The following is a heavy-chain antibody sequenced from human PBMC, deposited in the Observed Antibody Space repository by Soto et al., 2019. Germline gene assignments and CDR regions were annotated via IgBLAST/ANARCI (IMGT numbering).Heavy chain of an antibody. Sequence: QVQLVQSGAEVKKPGSSVRLSCTASGDTFSFYTISWVRQAPGQGPEWMGRIIPMVGMADYPQKFQRRVTISADKSTSTAYMVLSSLRSDDTAVYFCATNYGSGSTHFDYWGQGTLVTVSS. D-gene: IGHD3-10*01. CDR3: ATNYGSGSTHFDY. CDR1: GDTFSFYT. CDR2: IIPMVGMA. V-gene: IGHV1-69*02. J-gene: IGHJ4*02.